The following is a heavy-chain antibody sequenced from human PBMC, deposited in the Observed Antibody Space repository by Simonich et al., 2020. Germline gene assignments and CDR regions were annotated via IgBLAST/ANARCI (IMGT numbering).Heavy chain of an antibody. D-gene: IGHD2-2*01. V-gene: IGHV3-21*01. CDR1: GFTFSSYS. Sequence: EVQLVESGGGLVKPGGSLRLSCAVSGFTFSSYSMNWVRQAPGKGLEWVSSISSSSSYIYYADSVKGRFTIARDNAKNSLYLQMNSLRAEDTAVYYCAGGVYCSSTSCSTYYYYGMDVWGQGTTVTVCS. CDR3: AGGVYCSSTSCSTYYYYGMDV. J-gene: IGHJ6*02. CDR2: ISSSSSYI.